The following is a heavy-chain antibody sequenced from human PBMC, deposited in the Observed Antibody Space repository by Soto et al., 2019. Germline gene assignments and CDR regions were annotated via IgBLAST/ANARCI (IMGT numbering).Heavy chain of an antibody. CDR1: GYTFTNFG. D-gene: IGHD3-22*01. CDR3: ARQYDSIGYYYFDY. V-gene: IGHV1-18*01. CDR2: ISAYNGNT. J-gene: IGHJ4*01. Sequence: ASVKVSCKASGYTFTNFGISWVRQAPGQGLEWMGWISAYNGNTNYAQNFQGRGTMTTDTSTSTAYIELRCLRSEDTAVYYCARQYDSIGYYYFDYWG.